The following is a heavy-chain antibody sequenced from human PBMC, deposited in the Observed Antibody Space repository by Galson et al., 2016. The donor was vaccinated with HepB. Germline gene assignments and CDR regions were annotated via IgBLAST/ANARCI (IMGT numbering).Heavy chain of an antibody. J-gene: IGHJ4*02. CDR2: MYSDGRT. V-gene: IGHV3-53*01. CDR3: YSRLGYCGGETCFGRY. Sequence: SLRLSCAVSGFSVSDNYMSWVRQAPGQGLEWVSLMYSDGRTHYADSAKGRFTISRDNSKNTVFLQMKSLRAEDSAVYFCYSRLGYCGGETCFGRYWGQGTLVTVSA. D-gene: IGHD2-21*01. CDR1: GFSVSDNY.